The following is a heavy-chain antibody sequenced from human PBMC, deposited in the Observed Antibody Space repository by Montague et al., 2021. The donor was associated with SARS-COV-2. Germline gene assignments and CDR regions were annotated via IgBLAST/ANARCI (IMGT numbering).Heavy chain of an antibody. CDR1: GGFISDSYY. CDR2: LYRSGSV. J-gene: IGHJ6*02. CDR3: VRGAEEAHFAMDV. V-gene: IGHV4-39*02. Sequence: SETLSLTCIVSGGFISDSYYWAWIRQAPGKGLEWLGSLYRSGSVYSNPSLKSRVSISVDKSKNHFSLRLNSATAAETAVYYCVRGAEEAHFAMDVWGQGTTVTVSS. D-gene: IGHD3-10*01.